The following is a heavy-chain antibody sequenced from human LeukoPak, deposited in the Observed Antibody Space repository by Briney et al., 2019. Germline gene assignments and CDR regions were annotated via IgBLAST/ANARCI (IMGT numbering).Heavy chain of an antibody. D-gene: IGHD1-26*01. CDR2: INSDGSST. V-gene: IGHV3-74*01. CDR1: GFTFSSYW. J-gene: IGHJ4*02. CDR3: ARVYSYSDPMDH. Sequence: GGTLRLSCAASGFTFSSYWMHWVRQAPGKGLVWVSRINSDGSSTSYADSEKGRFTISRDNAKNMLHLQMTSLRAEDTAGYYWARVYSYSDPMDHWGQGTLVTVSS.